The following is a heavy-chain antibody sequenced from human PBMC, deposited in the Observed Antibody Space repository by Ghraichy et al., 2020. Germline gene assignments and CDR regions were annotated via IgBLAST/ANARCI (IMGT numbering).Heavy chain of an antibody. Sequence: GGSLRLSCAASGFTFRSSAMTWVRQAPGKGLEWVAAISGSGTMTYYADSVKGLFTISRDNSKNTVYLQMNRLRVEDAAIYYCAKGPGGDYYDSSDYLYFDYWGQGTLVTVSS. V-gene: IGHV3-23*01. CDR3: AKGPGGDYYDSSDYLYFDY. CDR1: GFTFRSSA. CDR2: ISGSGTMT. J-gene: IGHJ4*02. D-gene: IGHD3-22*01.